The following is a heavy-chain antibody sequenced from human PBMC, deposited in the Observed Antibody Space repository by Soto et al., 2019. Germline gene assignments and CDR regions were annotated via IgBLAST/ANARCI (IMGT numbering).Heavy chain of an antibody. V-gene: IGHV4-61*08. Sequence: SETLSLTCAVSGGSISSGGYSWSWIRQPPGKGLEWIGYFCYSGSTNINPSLKSRVTISIDTSKNQLSLKLSSVTAADTAVYYCARAPFYDILTPDYWGPGTLVTVSS. CDR1: GGSISSGGYS. CDR2: FCYSGST. J-gene: IGHJ4*02. D-gene: IGHD3-9*01. CDR3: ARAPFYDILTPDY.